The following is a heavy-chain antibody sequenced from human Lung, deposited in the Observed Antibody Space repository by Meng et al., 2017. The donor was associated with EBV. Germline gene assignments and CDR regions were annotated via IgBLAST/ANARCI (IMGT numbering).Heavy chain of an antibody. Sequence: QVQRVQSGYECKKPGASVKVSCKASGYTFINYAINWVRQAPGQGLEWMGWINTHTGNPTYGQGFTGRFVLSSDTSVSTANLQISSLKAEDTAVYYCARGGPYPDSSGFHWYFDLWGRGTLVTVSS. CDR3: ARGGPYPDSSGFHWYFDL. J-gene: IGHJ2*01. CDR1: GYTFINYA. CDR2: INTHTGNP. D-gene: IGHD3-22*01. V-gene: IGHV7-4-1*02.